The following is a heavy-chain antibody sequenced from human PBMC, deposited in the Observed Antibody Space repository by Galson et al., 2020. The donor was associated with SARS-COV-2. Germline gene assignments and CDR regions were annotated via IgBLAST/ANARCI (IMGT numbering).Heavy chain of an antibody. CDR2: LDWNGINT. Sequence: GGSLRLSCVASGFPFDDYGLSWVRQVPGKGLEWLSGLDWNGINTRYADSVKGRFTISRDNAKNSLYLQMDSLTVEDTALYHCARGRGCSSLSCHSFDNWGLGTLVTVSS. V-gene: IGHV3-20*01. J-gene: IGHJ4*02. CDR3: ARGRGCSSLSCHSFDN. D-gene: IGHD2-2*01. CDR1: GFPFDDYG.